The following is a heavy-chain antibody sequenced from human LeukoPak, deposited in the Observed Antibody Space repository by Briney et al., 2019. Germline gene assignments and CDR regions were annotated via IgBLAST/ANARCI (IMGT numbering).Heavy chain of an antibody. J-gene: IGHJ3*02. Sequence: NTSETLSLTCAVYGGSFSGYYWSWIRQPPGKGLEWIGEINHSGSTNYNPSLKSRVTISVDTSKNQFSLKLSSVTAADTAVFYCARHVSGYYGAFDIWDQGTMVTVSS. CDR1: GGSFSGYY. CDR3: ARHVSGYYGAFDI. D-gene: IGHD3-9*01. CDR2: INHSGST. V-gene: IGHV4-34*01.